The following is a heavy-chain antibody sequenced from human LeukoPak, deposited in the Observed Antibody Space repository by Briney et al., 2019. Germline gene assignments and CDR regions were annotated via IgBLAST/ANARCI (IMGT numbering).Heavy chain of an antibody. J-gene: IGHJ4*02. CDR3: AKNDGYNPRGYFDY. CDR2: ISYDGSNK. Sequence: GGSLRLSCAASGFTFSSYAMHWVRQAPGKGLEWVAVISYDGSNKYYADSVKGRFTISRDNSKNTLYLQMNSLRAEDTAVYYCAKNDGYNPRGYFDYWGQGTLVTVSS. V-gene: IGHV3-30-3*02. CDR1: GFTFSSYA. D-gene: IGHD5-24*01.